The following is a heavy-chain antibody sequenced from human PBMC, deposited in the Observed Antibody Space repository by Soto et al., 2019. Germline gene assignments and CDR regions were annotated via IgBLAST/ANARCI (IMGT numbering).Heavy chain of an antibody. D-gene: IGHD5-18*01. CDR3: ARGPEYSYGFN. V-gene: IGHV1-46*01. CDR2: INPSGGST. Sequence: GASVKVSSKASGYTFTSYYIHWVRQAPGQGLEWMGIINPSGGSTSHAQKFQGRVTMTRDTSTSTVYMELNSLRSEDTAVYYCARGPEYSYGFNWGQGTLVTVSS. J-gene: IGHJ4*02. CDR1: GYTFTSYY.